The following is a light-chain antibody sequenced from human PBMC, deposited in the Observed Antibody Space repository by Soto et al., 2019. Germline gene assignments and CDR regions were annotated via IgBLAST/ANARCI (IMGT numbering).Light chain of an antibody. CDR3: HQYFNPRT. J-gene: IGKJ4*01. V-gene: IGKV1-33*01. CDR2: DAS. Sequence: DTQLTQSPSSLSASVGDRVTITCQASQHISDYLNWYQQKPGQAPKLLIYDASKLETGFPSRFSGSGSGTDFTFTISSLQPEDTATYYCHQYFNPRTFGGGTKVEV. CDR1: QHISDY.